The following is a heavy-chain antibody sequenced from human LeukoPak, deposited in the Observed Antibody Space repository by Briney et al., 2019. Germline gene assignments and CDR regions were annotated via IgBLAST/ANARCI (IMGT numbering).Heavy chain of an antibody. CDR3: ARDPTRPGLRFLEWFPHAFDI. CDR1: GGTFSSYA. D-gene: IGHD3-3*01. V-gene: IGHV1-69*13. Sequence: GASVKVSCKASGGTFSSYAISWVRQAPGQGLEWMGGIIPIFGTANYAQKFQGRVTITADESTSTAYMELSSLRSEDTAVYYCARDPTRPGLRFLEWFPHAFDIWGQGTMVTVSS. J-gene: IGHJ3*02. CDR2: IIPIFGTA.